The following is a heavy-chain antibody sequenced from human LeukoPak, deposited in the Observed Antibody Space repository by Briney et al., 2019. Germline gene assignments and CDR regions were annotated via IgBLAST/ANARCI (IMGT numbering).Heavy chain of an antibody. J-gene: IGHJ3*02. CDR3: ATGGIAVAGVLNAFDI. D-gene: IGHD6-19*01. CDR1: GGSISSSSYY. Sequence: SETLSLTCTVSGGSISSSSYYWGWIRQPPGKGLEWIGSIYYSGSTYYNPSLKSRVTISVDTSKNQFSLKLSSVTAADTAVYYCATGGIAVAGVLNAFDIWGQGTMVTVSS. V-gene: IGHV4-39*07. CDR2: IYYSGST.